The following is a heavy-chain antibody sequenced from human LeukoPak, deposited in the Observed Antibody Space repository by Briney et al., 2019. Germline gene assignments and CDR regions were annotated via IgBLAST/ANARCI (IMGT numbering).Heavy chain of an antibody. Sequence: PGGSLRLSCAASGFTFSSYGMHWVRQAPGKGPEWVAFIRYDGSNKYYADSVKGRFTISRDNSKNTLYLQMNSLRAEDTAVYYCAKDLYCSGGSCYSSYMDVWGKGTTVTVSS. J-gene: IGHJ6*03. D-gene: IGHD2-15*01. CDR1: GFTFSSYG. CDR3: AKDLYCSGGSCYSSYMDV. CDR2: IRYDGSNK. V-gene: IGHV3-30*02.